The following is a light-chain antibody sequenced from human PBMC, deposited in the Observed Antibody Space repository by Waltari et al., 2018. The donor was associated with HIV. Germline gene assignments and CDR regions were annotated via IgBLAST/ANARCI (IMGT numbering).Light chain of an antibody. V-gene: IGLV1-40*01. J-gene: IGLJ3*02. CDR1: VSDIGADSD. CDR2: GDT. CDR3: QSYDTDLRGV. Sequence: QSVLTQPPSVSGAPGQTVTISCTGGVSDIGADSDVHWYQQFSGAAPKLLIYGDTNRPSGVPSRFSASKSGTSASLTIAGVQAEDEADYYCQSYDTDLRGVFGGGTKLAVL.